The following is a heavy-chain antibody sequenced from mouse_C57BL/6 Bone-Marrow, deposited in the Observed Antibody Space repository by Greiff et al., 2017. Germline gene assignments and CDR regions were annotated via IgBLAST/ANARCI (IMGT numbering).Heavy chain of an antibody. CDR3: ASQSYGYHFAY. CDR2: FDPEDGDT. Sequence: EVQLQQSGAELVKPGASVKLSCTASGFNITDYYMHWVKQRTEQGLEWIGWFDPEDGDTKYAPKFQGKATLTADTSSNTAYLQLSSLTSEDTAVYYCASQSYGYHFAYWGQGTLVTVSA. J-gene: IGHJ3*01. D-gene: IGHD2-2*01. V-gene: IGHV14-2*01. CDR1: GFNITDYY.